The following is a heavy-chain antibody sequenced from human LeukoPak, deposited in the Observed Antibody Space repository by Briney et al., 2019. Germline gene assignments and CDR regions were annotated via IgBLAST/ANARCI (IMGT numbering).Heavy chain of an antibody. CDR2: INPNSGGT. D-gene: IGHD1-26*01. Sequence: ASVKVSCKASGYTFTGYYMHWVRQAPGQGLEWMGWINPNSGGTNYAQNFQGRVTMTRDTSISTAYMELSRLRSNDTALYYCARASGRYSDAFDIWGQGTMVTVSS. V-gene: IGHV1-2*02. J-gene: IGHJ3*02. CDR3: ARASGRYSDAFDI. CDR1: GYTFTGYY.